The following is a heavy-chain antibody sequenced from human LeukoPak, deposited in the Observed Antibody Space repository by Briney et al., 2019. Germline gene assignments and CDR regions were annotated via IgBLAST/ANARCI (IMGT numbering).Heavy chain of an antibody. Sequence: RSGGSLRLSCAASGFTFSSYGMHWVRQAPGKGLEWVAVISYDGSYKYYAGSVKGRFTISRDNSKNTLYLQMNSLRAEDTAVYYCAKVGGAAADNWFDPWGQGTLVTISS. CDR1: GFTFSSYG. V-gene: IGHV3-30*18. D-gene: IGHD6-13*01. J-gene: IGHJ5*02. CDR2: ISYDGSYK. CDR3: AKVGGAAADNWFDP.